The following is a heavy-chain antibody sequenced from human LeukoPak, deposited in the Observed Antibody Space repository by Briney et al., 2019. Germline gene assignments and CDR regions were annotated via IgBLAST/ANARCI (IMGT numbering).Heavy chain of an antibody. CDR1: GGSFSGYY. J-gene: IGHJ3*02. V-gene: IGHV4-34*01. CDR2: INHSGST. Sequence: SETLSLTCAVYGGSFSGYYWSWIRQPPGKGLEWIGEINHSGSTNYNPSLKSRVTISVDTSKNQFSLKLSSVTAADTAVYYCARHVMNYYGSGSYYLDAFDIWGQETMVTVSS. D-gene: IGHD3-10*01. CDR3: ARHVMNYYGSGSYYLDAFDI.